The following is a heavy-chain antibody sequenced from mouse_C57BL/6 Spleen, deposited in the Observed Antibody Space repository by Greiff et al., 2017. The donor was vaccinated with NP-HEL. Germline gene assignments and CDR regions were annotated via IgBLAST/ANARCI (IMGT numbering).Heavy chain of an antibody. CDR1: GYNFNGDY. CDR3: TPYSNVGATDV. J-gene: IGHJ1*03. Sequence: QVQLQQPGAELVKPGASVKMSCTASGYNFNGDYITWVKQRPEQGLEWIGYIDPGSGGTDYAAKFKGKATLTADTSSSTAYLQLSSLTSDDTDVYYCTPYSNVGATDVWGRGTRATVTA. V-gene: IGHV1-55*01. CDR2: IDPGSGGT. D-gene: IGHD2-5*01.